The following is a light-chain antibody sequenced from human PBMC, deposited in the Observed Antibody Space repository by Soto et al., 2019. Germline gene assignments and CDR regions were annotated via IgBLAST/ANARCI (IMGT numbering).Light chain of an antibody. CDR3: QQYNTFWT. CDR2: KGS. CDR1: QSISGL. Sequence: DIRMTQAPSTLSASVGDRVPITCRASQSISGLLAWYQQKPGKAPKLLIYKGSGLESGVPSRFSGSGSGTEFTLTINGLQPDDFATYYCQQYNTFWTLGQGTKVDIK. V-gene: IGKV1-5*03. J-gene: IGKJ1*01.